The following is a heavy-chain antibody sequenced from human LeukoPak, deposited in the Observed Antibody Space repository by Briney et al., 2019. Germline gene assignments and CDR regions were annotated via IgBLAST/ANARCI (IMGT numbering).Heavy chain of an antibody. CDR1: GFTFSSYA. CDR2: ISYDGSNK. Sequence: RPGGSLRLSCAASGFTFSSYAMHWVRQAPGKGLEWVAVISYDGSNKYYADSVKGRFTIPRDNSKNTLYLQMNSLRAEDTAVYYCARDKTGYSSSWTFDYWGQGTLVTVSS. CDR3: ARDKTGYSSSWTFDY. J-gene: IGHJ4*02. V-gene: IGHV3-30*04. D-gene: IGHD6-13*01.